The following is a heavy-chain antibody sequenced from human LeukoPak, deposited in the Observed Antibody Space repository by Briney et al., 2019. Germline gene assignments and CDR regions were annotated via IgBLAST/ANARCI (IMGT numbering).Heavy chain of an antibody. CDR2: IYYSGST. CDR3: ARDLPVGRYSSSWYGMDV. Sequence: SETLSLTCTVSGGSIGSGGYYWSWIRQHPGKGLEWIGYIYYSGSTYYNPSLKSRVTISVDTSKNQFSLKLSSVTAADTAVYYCARDLPVGRYSSSWYGMDVWGQGTTVTVSS. J-gene: IGHJ6*02. D-gene: IGHD6-13*01. V-gene: IGHV4-31*03. CDR1: GGSIGSGGYY.